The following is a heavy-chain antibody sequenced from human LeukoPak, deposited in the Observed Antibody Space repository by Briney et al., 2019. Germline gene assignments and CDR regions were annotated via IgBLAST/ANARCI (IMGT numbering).Heavy chain of an antibody. Sequence: GGSLRLSCAASGFSFSNYGMHWVRQAPGKGLEWVAFIWYDGSQEYYADSVKGRFTISRDNSKNTLYLQMNSLRAEDTAVYYCAKELDTAMDPQYYFDYWGQGTLVTVSS. CDR2: IWYDGSQE. CDR1: GFSFSNYG. CDR3: AKELDTAMDPQYYFDY. J-gene: IGHJ4*02. D-gene: IGHD5-18*01. V-gene: IGHV3-30*02.